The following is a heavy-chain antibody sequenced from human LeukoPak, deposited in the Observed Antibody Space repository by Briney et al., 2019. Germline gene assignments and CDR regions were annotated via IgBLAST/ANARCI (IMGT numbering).Heavy chain of an antibody. J-gene: IGHJ5*02. CDR1: GGSFSGYY. V-gene: IGHV4-34*01. CDR2: INHSGST. Sequence: SETLSLTCAVYGGSFSGYYWSWIRQPPGKGLEWIGEINHSGSTNYNPSLKSRVTISVDTSKNQFSLKLSSVTAADTAVYYCARGPSDCSGGSCYSRWFDPWGQGTLVTVSS. CDR3: ARGPSDCSGGSCYSRWFDP. D-gene: IGHD2-15*01.